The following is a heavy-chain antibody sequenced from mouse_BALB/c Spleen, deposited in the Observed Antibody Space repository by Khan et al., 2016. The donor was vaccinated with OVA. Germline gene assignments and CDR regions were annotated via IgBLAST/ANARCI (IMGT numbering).Heavy chain of an antibody. CDR1: GYTFTDYY. Sequence: QVRLQQSGAELARPGASVKLSCKASGYTFTDYYINWVKQRTGQGLEWIGEISPGSGDTYYNERFKGKATLTADKSSSTAYMQLSSLTSDASAVYVCARRNYFGYTFAYWGQGTLVTVAA. CDR3: ARRNYFGYTFAY. D-gene: IGHD1-2*01. V-gene: IGHV1-77*01. J-gene: IGHJ3*01. CDR2: ISPGSGDT.